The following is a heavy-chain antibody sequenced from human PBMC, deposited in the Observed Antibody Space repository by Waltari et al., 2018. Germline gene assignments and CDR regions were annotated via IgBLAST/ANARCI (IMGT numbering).Heavy chain of an antibody. CDR3: ATSIVGSLDY. V-gene: IGHV3-48*03. Sequence: EVKLVESGGGLVQPGGSLRLSCAASGFTFSHYEFKWVRQAPGKGLEWVSYISSSGRTIDYADSVKGRLTMSRDDAKNSVYLQMHSLRAEDTAVYYCATSIVGSLDYWGQGNLVTVSS. CDR2: ISSSGRTI. D-gene: IGHD1-26*01. CDR1: GFTFSHYE. J-gene: IGHJ4*02.